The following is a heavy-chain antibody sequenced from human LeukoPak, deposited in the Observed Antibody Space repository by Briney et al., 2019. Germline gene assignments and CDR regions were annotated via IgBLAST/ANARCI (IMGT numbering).Heavy chain of an antibody. CDR1: GFTFSSYE. CDR2: ISSSGSTI. J-gene: IGHJ4*02. D-gene: IGHD5-24*01. CDR3: ARAPRRDGYNYRIDY. Sequence: PGGSLRLSCAASGFTFSSYEMNWVRQAPGKGLEWVSYISSSGSTIYYADSVKGRFTISRDNAKNSLYLQMNSLRAEDTAVYYCARAPRRDGYNYRIDYWGQGTLVTVSS. V-gene: IGHV3-48*03.